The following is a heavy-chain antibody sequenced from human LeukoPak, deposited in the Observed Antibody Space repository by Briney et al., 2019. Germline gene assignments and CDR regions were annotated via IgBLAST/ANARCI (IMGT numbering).Heavy chain of an antibody. CDR1: GFTFSSYA. Sequence: GGSLRLSCAASGFTFSSYAMSWVRQAPGKGLEWVSAISGSGGSTYYADSVKGRFTISRDNSKNTLYLQMNSLRAEDTAVYYCAGGTGGYSYGYYYWGQGTLVTVSS. V-gene: IGHV3-23*01. CDR3: AGGTGGYSYGYYY. D-gene: IGHD5-18*01. CDR2: ISGSGGST. J-gene: IGHJ4*02.